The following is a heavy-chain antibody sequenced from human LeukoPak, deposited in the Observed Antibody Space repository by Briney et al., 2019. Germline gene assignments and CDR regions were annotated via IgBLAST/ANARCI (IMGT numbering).Heavy chain of an antibody. J-gene: IGHJ4*02. Sequence: GGSLRLSCAASGFTFSSYAMSWVRQAPGKGLEWVSAISGSGGSTYYADSVKGRFPISRDNSKNTLYLKMNSLRAEHTAVYYCAKRASRQQLVEIDYWGQGTLVTVSS. CDR2: ISGSGGST. CDR3: AKRASRQQLVEIDY. D-gene: IGHD6-13*01. CDR1: GFTFSSYA. V-gene: IGHV3-23*01.